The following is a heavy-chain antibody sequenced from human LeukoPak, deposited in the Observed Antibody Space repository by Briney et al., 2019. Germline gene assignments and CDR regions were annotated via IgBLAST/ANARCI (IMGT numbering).Heavy chain of an antibody. J-gene: IGHJ4*02. V-gene: IGHV4-59*01. D-gene: IGHD5-18*01. Sequence: SETLSLTCSVSGDSISSYYWTWIRQPPGKGLEWIGYIYYNGSTNYNPSLKSRVTISVDTSKKQFSLNLSSVTAADTAVYYCARRGYSYGPNDYWGQGTLVIVSS. CDR1: GDSISSYY. CDR3: ARRGYSYGPNDY. CDR2: IYYNGST.